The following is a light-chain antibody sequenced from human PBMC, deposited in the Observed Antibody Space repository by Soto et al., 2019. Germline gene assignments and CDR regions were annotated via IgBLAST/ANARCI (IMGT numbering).Light chain of an antibody. V-gene: IGLV2-14*01. CDR2: EVS. Sequence: QSALTQPASVSGSPGQSITISCTGTSSDIGGYKYVSWYQQHPGKAPKLMIFEVSNRPSGVSNRFSGSKSGNTASLTISGLQADDEADCYCSSYTSSGTLVVFGRGTKLTVL. CDR1: SSDIGGYKY. J-gene: IGLJ2*01. CDR3: SSYTSSGTLVV.